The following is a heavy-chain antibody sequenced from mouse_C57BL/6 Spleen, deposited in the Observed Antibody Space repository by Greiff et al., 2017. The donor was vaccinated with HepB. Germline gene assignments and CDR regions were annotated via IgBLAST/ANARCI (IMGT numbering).Heavy chain of an antibody. Sequence: QVQLQQSGPELVKPGASVKISCKASGYAFSSSWMNWVKQRPGKGLEWIGRIYPGDGDTNYNGKFKGKATLTADKSSSTAYMQLSSLTSEDSAVYFCARSRYGSSSHFDYWGQGTTLTVSS. D-gene: IGHD1-1*01. J-gene: IGHJ2*01. CDR3: ARSRYGSSSHFDY. CDR2: IYPGDGDT. V-gene: IGHV1-82*01. CDR1: GYAFSSSW.